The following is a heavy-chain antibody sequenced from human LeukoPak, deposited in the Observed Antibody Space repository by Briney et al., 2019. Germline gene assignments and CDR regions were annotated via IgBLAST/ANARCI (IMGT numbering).Heavy chain of an antibody. CDR3: ARAWAAAGDFDY. V-gene: IGHV4-34*01. J-gene: IGHJ4*02. D-gene: IGHD6-13*01. CDR2: INHSGST. Sequence: SETLSLTCAVYGGSFSGYYWSWIRQPPGKGLGWIGEINHSGSTNYNPSLKSRVTISVDTSKNQFSLKLSSVTAADTAVYYCARAWAAAGDFDYWGQGTLVTVSS. CDR1: GGSFSGYY.